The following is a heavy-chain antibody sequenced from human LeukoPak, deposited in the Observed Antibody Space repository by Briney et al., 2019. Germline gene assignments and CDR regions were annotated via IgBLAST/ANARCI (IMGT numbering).Heavy chain of an antibody. Sequence: GGSLRLSCAASAFSLNAYNMNWVRQAPGKGLEWVSSISYTGTYIYYADSVKGRFTISRDNAQNSLYLQMNSLRAEDTAIYYCVRDRGTYRPINYWGQGTLVTVSS. V-gene: IGHV3-21*04. CDR2: ISYTGTYI. CDR1: AFSLNAYN. D-gene: IGHD1-26*01. J-gene: IGHJ4*02. CDR3: VRDRGTYRPINY.